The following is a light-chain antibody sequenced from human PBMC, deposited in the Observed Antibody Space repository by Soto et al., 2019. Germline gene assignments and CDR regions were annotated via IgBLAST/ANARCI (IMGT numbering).Light chain of an antibody. CDR1: QSISSW. CDR3: QFWWT. Sequence: DIQMTQSPSTLSASVGDRVTITCRASQSISSWLAWYQQKPGKAPKLLIYKASSLESGVPSRFSGSGSGTEFTLTISSLQPDDFATYYCQFWWTFGQGTKVDIK. CDR2: KAS. V-gene: IGKV1-5*03. J-gene: IGKJ1*01.